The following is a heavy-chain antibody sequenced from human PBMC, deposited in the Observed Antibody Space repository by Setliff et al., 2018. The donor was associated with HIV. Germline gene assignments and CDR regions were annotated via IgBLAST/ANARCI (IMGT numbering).Heavy chain of an antibody. CDR1: GGSIISSTYH. CDR2: IYYSGNT. J-gene: IGHJ4*02. D-gene: IGHD4-17*01. Sequence: PSETLSLTCAVSGGSIISSTYHCSWIRQPPGRGLEWIGDIYYSGNTYYNSSLKSRVTISVDTSKNQLSLKLSSVTAADTAVYYCARQKTVTTYFDYWGQGTLVTVSS. V-gene: IGHV4-39*01. CDR3: ARQKTVTTYFDY.